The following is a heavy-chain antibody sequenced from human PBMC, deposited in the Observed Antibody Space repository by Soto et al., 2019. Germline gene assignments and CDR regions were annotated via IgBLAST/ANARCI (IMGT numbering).Heavy chain of an antibody. Sequence: VKVSSKASGGPFISYAIIWVRQAPGQGLEWMGGIIPIFGTANYAQKFQGRVTITADESTSTAYMELSSLRSEDTAVYYCARVITGTTAYFDYWGQGTLVTV. CDR1: GGPFISYA. J-gene: IGHJ4*02. CDR3: ARVITGTTAYFDY. V-gene: IGHV1-69*01. CDR2: IIPIFGTA. D-gene: IGHD1-20*01.